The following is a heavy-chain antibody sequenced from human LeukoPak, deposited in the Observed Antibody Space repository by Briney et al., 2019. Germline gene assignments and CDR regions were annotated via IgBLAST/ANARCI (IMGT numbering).Heavy chain of an antibody. J-gene: IGHJ6*03. CDR1: GGSISSGSYY. D-gene: IGHD6-6*01. V-gene: IGHV4-61*02. Sequence: PSETLSLTCTVSGGSISSGSYYWSWIRQPAGKGLEWIGRIYTSGSTNYNPSLKSRVTISVDTSKNQFSLKLSSVTAADTAVYYCARDRGLYSSSLNRYYYYMDVWGKGTTVTVSS. CDR3: ARDRGLYSSSLNRYYYYMDV. CDR2: IYTSGST.